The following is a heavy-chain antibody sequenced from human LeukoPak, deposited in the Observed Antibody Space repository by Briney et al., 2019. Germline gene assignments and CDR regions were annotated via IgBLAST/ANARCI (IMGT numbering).Heavy chain of an antibody. J-gene: IGHJ4*02. CDR3: ARTSVLVGYFDY. CDR1: GGSISSYY. Sequence: SQTLSLTCTVSGGSISSYYWSWIRQPPGKGLEWIGYIYYSGSTNYNPSLKSRVTISVDTSKNQFSLKLSSVTAADTAVYYCARTSVLVGYFDYWGQGTLVTVSS. CDR2: IYYSGST. D-gene: IGHD2-8*02. V-gene: IGHV4-59*01.